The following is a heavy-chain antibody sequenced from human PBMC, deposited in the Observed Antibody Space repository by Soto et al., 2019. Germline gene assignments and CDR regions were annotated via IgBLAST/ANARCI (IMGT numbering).Heavy chain of an antibody. CDR1: GGTFSTYA. CDR3: ARDKGYYDSSGRLYNYCGMDV. J-gene: IGHJ6*02. V-gene: IGHV1-69*13. CDR2: IIPIFGSA. D-gene: IGHD3-22*01. Sequence: GASVKVSCKASGGTFSTYAISWVRQAPGQGLEWMGQIIPIFGSANYAQNFQGRVTINADESTSTAYMELSSLRSEDTAVYYCARDKGYYDSSGRLYNYCGMDVWGQGTTVTVSS.